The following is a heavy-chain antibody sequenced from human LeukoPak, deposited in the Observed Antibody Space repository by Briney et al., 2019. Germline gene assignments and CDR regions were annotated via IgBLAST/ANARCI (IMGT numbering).Heavy chain of an antibody. CDR3: AKVWSEDKWNDLYAFHI. Sequence: GGSLRLSCAASGFTFNNYGMHWVRQAPGKGLEWVAFIRYDGSNKYYADSVKGRFTISRDNSKNTLYLQMNSLVTEDTAVYYCAKVWSEDKWNDLYAFHIWGQGTRVTVSS. V-gene: IGHV3-30*02. CDR2: IRYDGSNK. D-gene: IGHD1-1*01. CDR1: GFTFNNYG. J-gene: IGHJ3*02.